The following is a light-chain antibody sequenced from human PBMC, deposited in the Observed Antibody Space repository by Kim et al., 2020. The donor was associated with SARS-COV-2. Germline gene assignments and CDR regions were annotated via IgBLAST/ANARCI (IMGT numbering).Light chain of an antibody. Sequence: GQRVTMCCSGSSSNSGSHGVNWDQQLPGTAPRLLIYSHNQRPSGVPDRFSGSESGSSASLAISGLQSEDEADYYCAAWDGSLNGVVFGGGTQLTVL. CDR3: AAWDGSLNGVV. CDR2: SHN. CDR1: SSNSGSHG. J-gene: IGLJ3*02. V-gene: IGLV1-44*01.